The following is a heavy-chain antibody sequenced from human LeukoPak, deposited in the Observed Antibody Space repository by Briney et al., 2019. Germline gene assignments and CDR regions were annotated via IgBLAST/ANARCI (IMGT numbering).Heavy chain of an antibody. CDR1: GGSISSSSYY. CDR3: ARGYYDFWSGPPSYMDV. Sequence: SETLSLTCTVSGGSISSSSYYWGWIRQPPGKGLEWIGSIYYSGSTYYNPSLKSRVTISVDTSKNQFSLKLSSVTAADTAVYYCARGYYDFWSGPPSYMDVWGKGTTVTVSS. J-gene: IGHJ6*03. D-gene: IGHD3-3*01. V-gene: IGHV4-39*07. CDR2: IYYSGST.